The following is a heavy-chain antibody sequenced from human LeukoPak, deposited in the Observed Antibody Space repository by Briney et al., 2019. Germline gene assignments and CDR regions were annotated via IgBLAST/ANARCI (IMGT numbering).Heavy chain of an antibody. CDR2: INSDENSI. Sequence: QPGGSLRLSCAASGFTFSSYAMSWVRQAPGKGLMWVSRINSDENSISYADSVKGRFSISRDNANDRLYLQMNSLRPEDTAVYYCVRGAPLDFWGQGIPVTVSS. J-gene: IGHJ4*02. CDR3: VRGAPLDF. V-gene: IGHV3-74*03. CDR1: GFTFSSYA.